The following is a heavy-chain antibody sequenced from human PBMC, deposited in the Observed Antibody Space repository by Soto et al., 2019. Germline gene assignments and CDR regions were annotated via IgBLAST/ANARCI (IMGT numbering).Heavy chain of an antibody. J-gene: IGHJ5*02. CDR1: GYTFTSYG. CDR3: ARGVGSGSYYNQYNWFDP. Sequence: ASVKVSCKASGYTFTSYGISWVRQAPGQGLEWMGWINVYNGNTKYAQKVQGRVTMTTDTSTSTAYMELRSLISDDTAVYYCARGVGSGSYYNQYNWFDPWGQGTLVTVSS. D-gene: IGHD3-10*01. CDR2: INVYNGNT. V-gene: IGHV1-18*01.